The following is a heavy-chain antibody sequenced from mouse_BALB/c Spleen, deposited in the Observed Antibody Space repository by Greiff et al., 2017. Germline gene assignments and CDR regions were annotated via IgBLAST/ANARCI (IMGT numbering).Heavy chain of an antibody. J-gene: IGHJ3*01. CDR2: IDPANGNT. CDR1: GFNIKDTY. Sequence: EVQLQQSGAELVKPGASVKLSCTASGFNIKDTYMHWVKQRPEQGLEWIGRIDPANGNTKYDPKFQGKATITADTSSNTAYLQLSSLTSEDTAVYYCARSKYGNWAWFAYWGQGTLVTVSA. CDR3: ARSKYGNWAWFAY. D-gene: IGHD2-10*02. V-gene: IGHV14-3*02.